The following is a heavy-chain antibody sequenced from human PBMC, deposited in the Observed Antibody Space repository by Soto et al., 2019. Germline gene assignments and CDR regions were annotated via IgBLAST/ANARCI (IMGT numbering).Heavy chain of an antibody. CDR1: GFTFSSYA. CDR2: ISGSGGTT. Sequence: GSLRLSCAASGFTFSSYAMSWVRQAPGKGLEWVSAISGSGGTTYYTDSMKGRVTISRDNSKNILVLQMNSLRAEDTAIYYCAKGQGDFWSAYYYFHYWGQGALVTVSS. J-gene: IGHJ4*02. D-gene: IGHD3-3*01. CDR3: AKGQGDFWSAYYYFHY. V-gene: IGHV3-23*01.